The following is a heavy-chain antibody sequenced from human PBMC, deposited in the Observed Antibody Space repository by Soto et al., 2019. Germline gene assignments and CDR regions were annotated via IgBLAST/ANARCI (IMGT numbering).Heavy chain of an antibody. CDR2: INPKSGGT. CDR3: GKERRGSGWFVCSY. V-gene: IGHV1-2*02. D-gene: IGHD6-19*01. J-gene: IGHJ4*02. CDR1: GSTFTVYY. Sequence: ASVTVSCTASGSTFTVYYMHWVRQAPGQGLEWMGWINPKSGGTMYPQKFQGRVTMTWDTLFLQMNSLRADDTAVYYCGKERRGSGWFVCSYWGQGILVTVSA.